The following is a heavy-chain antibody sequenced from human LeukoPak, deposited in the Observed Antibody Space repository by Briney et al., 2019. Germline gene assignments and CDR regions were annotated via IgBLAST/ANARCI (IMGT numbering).Heavy chain of an antibody. CDR1: GGSISSYY. CDR2: IYHSGST. V-gene: IGHV4-59*12. CDR3: ARGSIAVAGYDY. D-gene: IGHD6-19*01. J-gene: IGHJ4*02. Sequence: PSETLSLTCTVSGGSISSYYWSWIRQPPGKGLEWIGYIYHSGSTNYNPSLKSRVTISVDTSKNQFSLKLSSVTAADTAVYYCARGSIAVAGYDYWGQGTLVTVSS.